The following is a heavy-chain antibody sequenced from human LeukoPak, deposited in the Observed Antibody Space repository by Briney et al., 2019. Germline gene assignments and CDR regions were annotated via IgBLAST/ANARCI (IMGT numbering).Heavy chain of an antibody. V-gene: IGHV3-74*01. D-gene: IGHD3-10*01. CDR3: AAVWFGDLMNY. Sequence: HPGGSLRLSCAASGFTFSSYWMHWVRQAPGEGLVWVSRIDGDGSSTTYADSVKGRFTISRDNAKNTLYLQMNRLRVEDTAVYYCAAVWFGDLMNYWGQGTQVSVSS. J-gene: IGHJ4*02. CDR1: GFTFSSYW. CDR2: IDGDGSST.